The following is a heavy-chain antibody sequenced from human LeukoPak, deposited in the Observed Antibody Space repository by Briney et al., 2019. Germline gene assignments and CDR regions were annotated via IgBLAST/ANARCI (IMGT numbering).Heavy chain of an antibody. V-gene: IGHV3-30*18. CDR1: GFTFSSYG. J-gene: IGHJ4*02. CDR3: AKDRLRYFDWLYFFDY. D-gene: IGHD3-9*01. CDR2: ISYDGSNK. Sequence: PGGSLRLSCATSGFTFSSYGMYWVRQAPGKGLEWVAIISYDGSNKYYTDSVKGRFTISRDNSKNTLYLQMNSLRAEDTAVYYCAKDRLRYFDWLYFFDYWGQGTRVTVSS.